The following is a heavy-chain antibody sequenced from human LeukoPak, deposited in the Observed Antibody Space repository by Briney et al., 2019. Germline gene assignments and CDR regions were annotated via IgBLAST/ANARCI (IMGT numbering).Heavy chain of an antibody. CDR3: ARGNLVATLYFDY. Sequence: SETLSLTCAVSGGSISSSNWWSWVRQPPGKGLEWIGEIYHSGSTNYNPSLKSRVTISVDKSKNQFSLKLSSVTAADTAVYYCARGNLVATLYFDYWGQGALVTVSS. J-gene: IGHJ4*02. V-gene: IGHV4-4*02. CDR1: GGSISSSNW. CDR2: IYHSGST. D-gene: IGHD5-12*01.